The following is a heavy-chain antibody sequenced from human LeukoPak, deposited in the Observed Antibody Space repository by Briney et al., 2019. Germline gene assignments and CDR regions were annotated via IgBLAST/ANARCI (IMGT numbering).Heavy chain of an antibody. CDR1: GFTFSSYA. J-gene: IGHJ6*02. D-gene: IGHD5-12*01. CDR2: ISYDGSNK. Sequence: QPGRSLRLSCAASGFTFSSYAMHWVRQAPGKGLEWVAVISYDGSNKYYADSVKGRFTISGDNSKNTLYLQMNSLRAEDTAVYYCARGEYSGYVMYYYYYGMDVWGQGTTVTVSS. CDR3: ARGEYSGYVMYYYYYGMDV. V-gene: IGHV3-30*04.